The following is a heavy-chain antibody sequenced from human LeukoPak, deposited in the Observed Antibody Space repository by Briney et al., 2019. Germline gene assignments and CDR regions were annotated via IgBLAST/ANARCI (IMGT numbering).Heavy chain of an antibody. CDR2: MNPNSGNT. Sequence: ASVKVSCKASGYTFTRYDINWVRQATGQGLEWMGWMNPNSGNTGYAQKFQGRVTMTRNTSISTAYMELSSLRSEDTAVYYCARERKVRGVITSWFDPWGQGTLVTVSS. CDR1: GYTFTRYD. J-gene: IGHJ5*02. D-gene: IGHD3-10*01. CDR3: ARERKVRGVITSWFDP. V-gene: IGHV1-8*01.